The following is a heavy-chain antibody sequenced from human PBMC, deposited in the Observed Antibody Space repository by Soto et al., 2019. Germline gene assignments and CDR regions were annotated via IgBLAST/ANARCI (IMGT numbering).Heavy chain of an antibody. Sequence: GPTLVNPRQTLTLTCTFSGFSLSTSGVGVGWIRQPPGKALELLALIYWDDDKRYSPSLKSRLTITKDTSKNQVVLTMTNMDPVDTATYYCAHSLLSGWYVPFDYWGQGTLVTVPQ. D-gene: IGHD6-19*01. CDR3: AHSLLSGWYVPFDY. V-gene: IGHV2-5*02. CDR2: IYWDDDK. CDR1: GFSLSTSGVG. J-gene: IGHJ4*02.